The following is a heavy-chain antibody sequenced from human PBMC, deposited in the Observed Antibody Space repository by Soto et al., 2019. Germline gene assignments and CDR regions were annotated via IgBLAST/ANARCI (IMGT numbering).Heavy chain of an antibody. V-gene: IGHV4-59*01. CDR1: GGSISSYY. CDR3: ARGEGTSFPGYNWFDP. Sequence: SETLSLTCTVSGGSISSYYWSWIRQPPGKGLEWIGYIYYSGSTNYNPSLKSRVTISVDTSKNQFSLKLSSVTAADTAVYYCARGEGTSFPGYNWFDPWGQGTLVTVSS. J-gene: IGHJ5*02. D-gene: IGHD2-8*01. CDR2: IYYSGST.